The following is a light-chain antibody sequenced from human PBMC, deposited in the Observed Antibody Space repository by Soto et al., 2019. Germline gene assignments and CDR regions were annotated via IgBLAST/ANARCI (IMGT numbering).Light chain of an antibody. CDR1: QSVSINS. CDR3: QQYSSSWYT. J-gene: IGKJ2*01. Sequence: EVVLTQSPDTLPLSPGERATVSCRASQSVSINSLVWYQQKPGQAPRLLIYGASNRATGIPDRFSASGSGTDFTLTISRLEPEDFAMYYCQQYSSSWYTFGQGTKVEVK. CDR2: GAS. V-gene: IGKV3-20*01.